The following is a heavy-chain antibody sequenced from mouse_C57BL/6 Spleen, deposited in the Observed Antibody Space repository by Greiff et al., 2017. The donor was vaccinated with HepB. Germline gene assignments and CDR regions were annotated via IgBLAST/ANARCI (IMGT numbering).Heavy chain of an antibody. CDR2: IDPENGDT. Sequence: DVQLQESGAELVRPGASVKLSCTASGFNIKDDYMHWVKQRPEQGLEWIGWIDPENGDTEYASKFQGKATITADTSSNTAYLQLSSLTSEDTAVYYCTQGVFAYWGQGTLVTVSA. J-gene: IGHJ3*01. CDR3: TQGVFAY. V-gene: IGHV14-4*01. CDR1: GFNIKDDY.